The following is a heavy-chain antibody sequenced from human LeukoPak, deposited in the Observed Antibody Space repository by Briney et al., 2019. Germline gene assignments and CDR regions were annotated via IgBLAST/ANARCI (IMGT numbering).Heavy chain of an antibody. Sequence: PSETLSLTCTVSGGSISSGSYYWSWIRQPAGKGLEWIGHIYTSGGTNYNPSLKSRVTISVDTSKNQFSLKLSSVSAADTAVYYCARVGASAYIYSRFEERQKNFFDYWGQGTLVTVSS. CDR1: GGSISSGSYY. J-gene: IGHJ4*02. CDR3: ARVGASAYIYSRFEERQKNFFDY. CDR2: IYTSGGT. D-gene: IGHD1-26*01. V-gene: IGHV4-61*09.